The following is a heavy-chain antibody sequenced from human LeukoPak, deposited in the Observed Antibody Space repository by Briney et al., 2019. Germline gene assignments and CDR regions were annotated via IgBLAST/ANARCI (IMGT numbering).Heavy chain of an antibody. D-gene: IGHD2-15*01. Sequence: SQTLSLTCTVSGGSISSGSYYWSWIRQPAGKGLEWIGRIYTSGSTNYNPSLKSRVTISVDTSKNQFSLKLSSVTAADTAVYYCAREYCSGGSCYSGYFDYWGQGTLVTVSS. J-gene: IGHJ4*02. CDR3: AREYCSGGSCYSGYFDY. V-gene: IGHV4-61*02. CDR1: GGSISSGSYY. CDR2: IYTSGST.